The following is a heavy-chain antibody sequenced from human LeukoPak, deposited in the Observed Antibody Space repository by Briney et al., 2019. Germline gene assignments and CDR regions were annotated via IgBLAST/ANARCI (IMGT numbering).Heavy chain of an antibody. V-gene: IGHV1-2*02. CDR3: ASSHGIASRSPPGY. J-gene: IGHJ4*02. CDR1: GYTFTAYY. CDR2: IDPNSGGT. Sequence: ASVKVSCKSSGYTFTAYYMHWVRRAPGQGFEWMGWIDPNSGGTDYAQKFQGRVTMTRDTSITTAYMELSRLPSDDTAIYYCASSHGIASRSPPGYWGQGTLVTVSS. D-gene: IGHD6-6*01.